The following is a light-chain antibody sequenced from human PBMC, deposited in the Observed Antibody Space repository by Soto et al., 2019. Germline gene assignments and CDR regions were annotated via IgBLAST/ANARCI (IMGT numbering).Light chain of an antibody. Sequence: QSVLTQSPSASGTPGQRVTISCSGSSSNIGSNTVTWYQQLPGTAPKLLIHRNNQRPSGVPDRFSGSKSGTSASLSISGLRSGDEADYHCAAWDDSLNGPVFGGGTKLTVL. J-gene: IGLJ2*01. CDR3: AAWDDSLNGPV. CDR2: RNN. V-gene: IGLV1-44*01. CDR1: SSNIGSNT.